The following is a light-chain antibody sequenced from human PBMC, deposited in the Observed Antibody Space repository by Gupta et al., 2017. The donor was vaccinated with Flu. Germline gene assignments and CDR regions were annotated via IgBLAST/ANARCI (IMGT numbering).Light chain of an antibody. J-gene: IGKJ4*01. CDR2: WAS. Sequence: DIVMPQSTDSLAVSLGEMPTMNCKSSQSIFYSSNNKNYLARYPQKPGQPPKLFIYWASTRESGVPDRFNGSGSGTDFSLTISSLQAEDVAVYYCQQYYITPPTFGGGTRVEIK. V-gene: IGKV4-1*01. CDR1: QSIFYSSNNKNY. CDR3: QQYYITPPT.